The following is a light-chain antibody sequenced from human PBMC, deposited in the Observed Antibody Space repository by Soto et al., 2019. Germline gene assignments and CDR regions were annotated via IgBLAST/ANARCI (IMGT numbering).Light chain of an antibody. CDR1: QSVGSN. CDR3: QQYDNWPPRT. CDR2: GAS. J-gene: IGKJ2*01. V-gene: IGKV3-15*01. Sequence: EIVMTQSPATLSVSPGERATLSCRASQSVGSNLAWYQQKPGQAPRLLIHGASTRATGIPARFSGSGSGTDFTLTISSLQSEDFAVYYCQQYDNWPPRTFGQGNKLESK.